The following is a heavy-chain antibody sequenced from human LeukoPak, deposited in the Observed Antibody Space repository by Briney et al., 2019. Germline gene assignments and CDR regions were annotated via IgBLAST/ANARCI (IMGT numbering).Heavy chain of an antibody. J-gene: IGHJ3*02. V-gene: IGHV5-51*01. CDR2: IYPGDSDT. CDR1: GYSFTRYW. D-gene: IGHD5-18*01. CDR3: ARHRGYSYFDTFDI. Sequence: GESLKISCKGSGYSFTRYWIGWVRQIPGKGLEWMGIIYPGDSDTRYSPSFQGQVTISADKSISTAYLQWSSLKASDTAIYYCARHRGYSYFDTFDIWGQGTMVTVSS.